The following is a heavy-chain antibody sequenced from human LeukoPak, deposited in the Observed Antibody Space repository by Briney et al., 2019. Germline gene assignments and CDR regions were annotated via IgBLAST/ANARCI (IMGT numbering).Heavy chain of an antibody. Sequence: GGSLRLSCAASGFTFSNYWMSWVRQAPGKGLEWVANIKQDGSEIYYVDSVKGRFTISRDNAKNSLYLQMNSLRAEDTAVYYCASQQQFLPGIRYWGQGTLVTVSS. CDR2: IKQDGSEI. CDR3: ASQQQFLPGIRY. J-gene: IGHJ4*02. V-gene: IGHV3-7*01. CDR1: GFTFSNYW. D-gene: IGHD6-13*01.